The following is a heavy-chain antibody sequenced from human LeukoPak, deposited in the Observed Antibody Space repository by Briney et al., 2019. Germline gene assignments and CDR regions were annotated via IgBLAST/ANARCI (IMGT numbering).Heavy chain of an antibody. CDR2: IYYSGST. Sequence: SETLSLTCTVSGGSISSSSYYWGWIRQPPGKGLEWIGSIYYSGSTYYNPSLKSRVTISVDTSKNQFSLKLSSVTAADTAVYYCARLQWLRPFEYWGQGPLVTVS. V-gene: IGHV4-39*01. CDR1: GGSISSSSYY. CDR3: ARLQWLRPFEY. J-gene: IGHJ4*02. D-gene: IGHD5-12*01.